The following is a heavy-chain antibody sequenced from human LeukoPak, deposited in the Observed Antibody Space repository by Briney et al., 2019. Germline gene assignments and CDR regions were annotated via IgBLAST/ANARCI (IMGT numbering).Heavy chain of an antibody. CDR2: MNPNSGNT. J-gene: IGHJ3*02. V-gene: IGHV1-8*01. CDR3: ARDKYDINAFDI. D-gene: IGHD3-9*01. CDR1: GYTFTSYD. Sequence: VASVKVSCKASGYTFTSYDINWVRQATGQGLEWMGWMNPNSGNTGYAQKFQGRVTITRNTSISTAYMELSSLRSEDTAVYYCARDKYDINAFDIWGQGTMVTVSS.